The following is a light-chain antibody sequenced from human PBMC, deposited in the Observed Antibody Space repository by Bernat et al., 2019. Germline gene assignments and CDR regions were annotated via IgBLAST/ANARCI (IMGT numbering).Light chain of an antibody. CDR3: QQFNNWPLT. J-gene: IGKJ4*01. CDR2: GAS. CDR1: QSVSSN. V-gene: IGKV3-15*01. Sequence: EIVMTQSPATLSVSPGERATLSCRASQSVSSNLAWFQQKPGQAPRLLIHGASTRATGIPARFSGSGSGTEFTLTISSLQSEDSAVYYCQQFNNWPLTFGGGTKVEIK.